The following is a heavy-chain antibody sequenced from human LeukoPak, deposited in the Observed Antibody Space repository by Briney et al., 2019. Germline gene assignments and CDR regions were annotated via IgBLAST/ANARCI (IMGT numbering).Heavy chain of an antibody. CDR1: SESSGGDD. Sequence: SETLSLTCAMHSESSGGDDWTWIRQPPGKGLEWIGEVSPGGSSRYNPSLRSRVTISLDTSRSRFSLRLSSVTAADTGVYYCARDGGTRLGFDPWGQGTLVTVSS. CDR3: ARDGGTRLGFDP. J-gene: IGHJ5*02. CDR2: VSPGGSS. V-gene: IGHV4-34*01. D-gene: IGHD3-16*01.